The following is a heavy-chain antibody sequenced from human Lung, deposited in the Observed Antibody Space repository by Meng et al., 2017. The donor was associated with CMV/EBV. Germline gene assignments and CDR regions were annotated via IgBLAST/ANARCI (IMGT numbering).Heavy chain of an antibody. CDR3: ARHYVHYTICGVVNYYYYGMDV. Sequence: GSLRLXXAVYGGSFSDYYWTWIRQPPGKGLEWIGEITHRGSSNYNPSLKSRVSASVDMSKKQFSLKLSSPTAADTAVYFCARHYVHYTICGVVNYYYYGMDVWGQGXTVTVSS. V-gene: IGHV4-34*01. D-gene: IGHD3-3*01. CDR1: GGSFSDYY. J-gene: IGHJ6*02. CDR2: ITHRGSS.